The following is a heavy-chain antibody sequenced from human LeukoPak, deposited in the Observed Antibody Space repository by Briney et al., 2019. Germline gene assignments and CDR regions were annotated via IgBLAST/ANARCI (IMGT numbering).Heavy chain of an antibody. CDR2: IYYSGST. Sequence: SETLSLTCTVSGGSISSRSYYWTWLRQPPGQGLEWIGNIYYSGSTHYNPSLKSRVTISIDTFKNQFSLKLTSVTAADTAVYYCARLPYSSGWFDAFDIWGQGTVVTVSS. CDR1: GGSISSRSYY. J-gene: IGHJ3*02. D-gene: IGHD6-19*01. V-gene: IGHV4-39*01. CDR3: ARLPYSSGWFDAFDI.